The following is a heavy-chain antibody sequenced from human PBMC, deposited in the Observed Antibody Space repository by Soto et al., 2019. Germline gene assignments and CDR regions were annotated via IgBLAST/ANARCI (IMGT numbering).Heavy chain of an antibody. Sequence: ASVKFSCKASGYTFTSYGISWVRHAPGQGLDWMGWISAYNGNTNYAQKLQGRVTMTTETSTSTAYMELRSLRSDDTAVYYCARDPYYYDSSGYSFDDFDIWGQGTMVTVSS. CDR3: ARDPYYYDSSGYSFDDFDI. J-gene: IGHJ3*02. V-gene: IGHV1-18*04. CDR1: GYTFTSYG. CDR2: ISAYNGNT. D-gene: IGHD3-22*01.